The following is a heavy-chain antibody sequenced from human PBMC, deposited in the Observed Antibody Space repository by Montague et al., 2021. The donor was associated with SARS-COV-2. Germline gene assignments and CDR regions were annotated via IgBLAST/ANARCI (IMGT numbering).Heavy chain of an antibody. Sequence: CAISGDSVSINSATWNWVMQSPSRGLEWLGRTYYRSKWYNDYAVSVRGRVTINPDTSKNQFSLQLNSVTPEDTAIYYCISGREGNYNVMDVWGQGTTVTVSS. V-gene: IGHV6-1*01. CDR2: TYYRSKWYN. CDR1: GDSVSINSAT. D-gene: IGHD1-1*01. J-gene: IGHJ6*02. CDR3: ISGREGNYNVMDV.